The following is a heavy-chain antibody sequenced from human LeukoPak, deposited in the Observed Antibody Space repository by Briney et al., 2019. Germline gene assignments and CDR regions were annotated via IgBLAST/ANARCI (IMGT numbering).Heavy chain of an antibody. J-gene: IGHJ5*02. CDR3: ARAHSGYDYNWFDP. D-gene: IGHD5-12*01. V-gene: IGHV4-59*01. Sequence: SETLSLTCTVSGGSISSYYWSWIRQPPGKGLEWIGYIYYSGSTNYNPSLKGRVTISVDTSKNQFSLKLSSVTAADTAVYYCARAHSGYDYNWFDPWGQGTLVTVSS. CDR2: IYYSGST. CDR1: GGSISSYY.